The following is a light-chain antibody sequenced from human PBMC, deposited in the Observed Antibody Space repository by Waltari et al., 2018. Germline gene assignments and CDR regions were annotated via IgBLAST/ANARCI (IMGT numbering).Light chain of an antibody. Sequence: QSALTQPASVSGSPGQSITISCTGPNNDIGSYHLVSWYQQNPGKAPKVIIFEVNKRPSVVSNRFSGSKSGNTASLTDSGLHPEDEADYYCCAYAGTPRVVFGGGTKLTVL. V-gene: IGLV2-23*02. CDR1: NNDIGSYHL. CDR2: EVN. J-gene: IGLJ3*02. CDR3: CAYAGTPRVV.